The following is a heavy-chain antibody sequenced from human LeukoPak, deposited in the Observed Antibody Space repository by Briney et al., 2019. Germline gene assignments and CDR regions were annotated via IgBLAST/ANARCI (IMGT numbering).Heavy chain of an antibody. CDR3: ARHYGSGSYPGGY. Sequence: KPSETLSLTCNVSGYSISSGYFWGWVRQAPGKGLEWIGSIYQRATVHYNPSLKSRVTISLDTSKNHFSLNLRSMQASDTAVYYCARHYGSGSYPGGYWGQGTLVTVSS. J-gene: IGHJ4*02. CDR2: IYQRATV. D-gene: IGHD3-10*01. V-gene: IGHV4-38-2*02. CDR1: GYSISSGYF.